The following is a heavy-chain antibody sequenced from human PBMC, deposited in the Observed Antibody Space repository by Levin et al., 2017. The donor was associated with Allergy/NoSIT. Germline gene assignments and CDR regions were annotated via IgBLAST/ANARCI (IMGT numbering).Heavy chain of an antibody. CDR3: AKVPSSGWFNGVDV. V-gene: IGHV3-30*18. D-gene: IGHD6-19*01. CDR2: ISYDGTAE. Sequence: GGSLRLSCAASGFTFSGFGMHWVRQAPGKGLECVAIISYDGTAEYYADSVKGRFTVSRDNSKNTLYLQMNSLRAEDTAVYYCAKVPSSGWFNGVDVWGQGTTVAVSS. J-gene: IGHJ6*02. CDR1: GFTFSGFG.